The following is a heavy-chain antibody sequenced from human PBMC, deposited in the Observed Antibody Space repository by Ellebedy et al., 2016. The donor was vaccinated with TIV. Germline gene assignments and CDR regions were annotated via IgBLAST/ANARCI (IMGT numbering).Heavy chain of an antibody. V-gene: IGHV4-4*07. CDR3: VRGAYSYGLDV. Sequence: SETLSLTXSVTGVSISSYSWSWIRQPAGKGLEWIGRIYTSGSSNYNQSLKSRLIMSTDTSKNQFSLRLSSVTAADTGVYYCVRGAYSYGLDVWGQGTTVTVSS. D-gene: IGHD2-21*01. J-gene: IGHJ6*02. CDR2: IYTSGSS. CDR1: GVSISSYS.